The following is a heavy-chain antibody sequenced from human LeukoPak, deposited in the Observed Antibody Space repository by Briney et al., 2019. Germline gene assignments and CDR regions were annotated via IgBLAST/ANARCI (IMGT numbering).Heavy chain of an antibody. V-gene: IGHV3-23*01. Sequence: PGGSLRLSCAASGFTFSSYAMSWVRQAPGKGLEWVSAISGSGGSTYYADSVKGRSTISRDNSKNTLYLQMNSLRAEDTAVYYCAKDRREWELPNDAFDIWGQGTMVTVSS. D-gene: IGHD1-26*01. CDR1: GFTFSSYA. CDR2: ISGSGGST. J-gene: IGHJ3*02. CDR3: AKDRREWELPNDAFDI.